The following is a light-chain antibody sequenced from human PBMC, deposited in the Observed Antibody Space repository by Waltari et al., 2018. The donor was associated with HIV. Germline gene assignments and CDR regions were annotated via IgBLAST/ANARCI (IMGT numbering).Light chain of an antibody. CDR1: SSDIGNYNY. CDR3: SSYTSSFTLEV. CDR2: EVT. V-gene: IGLV2-14*01. J-gene: IGLJ3*02. Sequence: QSALTQPASVSGSPGQSITISCTGTSSDIGNYNYVSWYQQHPVKAPKLMIFEVTNRPSGVSNRFSCSKSGNTASLTISGLQAEDEANYYCSSYTSSFTLEVFGGGTKLTVL.